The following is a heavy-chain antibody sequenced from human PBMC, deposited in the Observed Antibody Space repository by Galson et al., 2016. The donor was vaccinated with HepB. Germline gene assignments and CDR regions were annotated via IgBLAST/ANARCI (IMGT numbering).Heavy chain of an antibody. J-gene: IGHJ4*02. CDR2: VGSSNSHR. CDR1: GFTFSDYY. Sequence: SLRLSCAASGFTFSDYYMSWIRQAPGKGLEWVSYVGSSNSHRSLADSVKGRFTISRDNAKNSLYLQMNSLRAEDTAVYYCARDRTSREAVELWGQGTLVSVSS. CDR3: ARDRTSREAVEL. V-gene: IGHV3-11*06. D-gene: IGHD1/OR15-1a*01.